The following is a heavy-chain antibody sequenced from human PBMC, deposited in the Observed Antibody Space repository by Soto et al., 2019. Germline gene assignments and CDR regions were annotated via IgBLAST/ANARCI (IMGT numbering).Heavy chain of an antibody. CDR1: GFTFSSYA. D-gene: IGHD3-3*01. J-gene: IGHJ3*02. CDR3: ARGGVPCPPSRTIFGVVIPPTSDAFDI. CDR2: ISGSGGST. Sequence: EVQLLESGGGLVQPGGSLRLSCAASGFTFSSYAMSWVRQAPGKGLEWVSAISGSGGSTYYADSVKGRFTISRDNSKNTLYLQMKSLRAEDTAVYYCARGGVPCPPSRTIFGVVIPPTSDAFDIWGQGTMVTVSS. V-gene: IGHV3-23*01.